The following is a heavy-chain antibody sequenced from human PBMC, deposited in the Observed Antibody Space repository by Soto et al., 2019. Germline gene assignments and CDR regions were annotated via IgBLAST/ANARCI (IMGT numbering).Heavy chain of an antibody. CDR2: TYYSGST. Sequence: QVRLEEAGPGLVKPSETLSLICSVSGGSVNNAEYFWSWIRHHPDNCLEWIGYTYYSGSTRYNPSFQTRATLSMYTSNNQFSLMLNSVTVADTAFYFCARDVDSGGSRGVMDVWGRGTTVTVSS. CDR3: ARDVDSGGSRGVMDV. V-gene: IGHV4-31*03. J-gene: IGHJ6*02. D-gene: IGHD4-17*01. CDR1: GGSVNNAEYF.